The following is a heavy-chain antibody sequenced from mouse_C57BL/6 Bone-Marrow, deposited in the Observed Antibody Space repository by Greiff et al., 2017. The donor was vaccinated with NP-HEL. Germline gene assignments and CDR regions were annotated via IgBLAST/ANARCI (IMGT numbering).Heavy chain of an antibody. CDR1: GYTFTSYG. CDR2: IYPRSGNT. CDR3: ARRGITTVVAPAV. D-gene: IGHD1-1*01. J-gene: IGHJ1*03. Sequence: QVQLKESGAELARPGASVKLSCKASGYTFTSYGISWVKQRTGQGLEWIGEIYPRSGNTYYNEKFKGKATLTADKSSSTAYMELRSLTSEDSAVYFCARRGITTVVAPAVWGTGTTVTVSS. V-gene: IGHV1-81*01.